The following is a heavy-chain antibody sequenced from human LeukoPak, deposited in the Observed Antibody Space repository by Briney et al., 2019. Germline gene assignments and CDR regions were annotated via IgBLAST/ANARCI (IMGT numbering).Heavy chain of an antibody. CDR3: AKYGRAWHPYYFDH. D-gene: IGHD2-15*01. CDR1: GLTFSNYA. V-gene: IGHV3-23*01. CDR2: IRGSGGST. J-gene: IGHJ4*02. Sequence: PGGSQRLSCAASGLTFSNYAMSWVRQAPGEGREWVSGIRGSGGSTYYADSVKGRFTISRDNSKNTLYLQMNSLRAEDTAVYYCAKYGRAWHPYYFDHWGQGTLVTVSS.